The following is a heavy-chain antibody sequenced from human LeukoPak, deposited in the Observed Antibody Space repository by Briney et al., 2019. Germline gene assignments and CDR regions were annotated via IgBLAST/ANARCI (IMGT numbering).Heavy chain of an antibody. CDR1: GGSISSYY. Sequence: SETLSLTCTVSGGSISSYYWSWIRQPPGKGLEWIGYIYYSGSTNYNPSLKSRVTISVDTSKNQFSLKLSSVTAADTAVHYCARLVGFVARDGFNYYFDYWGQGTLVTVSS. V-gene: IGHV4-59*01. CDR2: IYYSGST. D-gene: IGHD5-24*01. CDR3: ARLVGFVARDGFNYYFDY. J-gene: IGHJ4*02.